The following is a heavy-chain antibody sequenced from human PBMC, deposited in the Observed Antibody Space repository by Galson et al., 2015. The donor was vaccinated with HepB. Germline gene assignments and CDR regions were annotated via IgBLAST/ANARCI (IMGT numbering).Heavy chain of an antibody. CDR1: GFTFSSYW. D-gene: IGHD3-9*01. CDR2: IKQDGSEK. Sequence: SLRLSCAASGFTFSSYWMSWVRQAPGKGLEWVANIKQDGSEKYYVDSVKGRFTISRDNAKNSLYLQMNSLRAEDTAVYYCARDADYDILTGYSHDAFDIWGQGTMVTVSS. CDR3: ARDADYDILTGYSHDAFDI. V-gene: IGHV3-7*03. J-gene: IGHJ3*02.